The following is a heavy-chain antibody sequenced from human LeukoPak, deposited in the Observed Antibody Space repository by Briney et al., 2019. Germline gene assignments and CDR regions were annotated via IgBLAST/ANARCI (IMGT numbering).Heavy chain of an antibody. V-gene: IGHV3-21*01. CDR2: ISSSSSYI. CDR3: ARDNGVYVSYSYYGMDV. Sequence: PGGSLRLSCAASGFTFSSYSMNWVRQAPGKGLEWVSSISSSSSYIYYADSVKGRFTISRDNAKNSLYLQMNSLRAEDTAVYYCARDNGVYVSYSYYGMDVWGQGTTVTVSS. J-gene: IGHJ6*02. CDR1: GFTFSSYS. D-gene: IGHD3-16*01.